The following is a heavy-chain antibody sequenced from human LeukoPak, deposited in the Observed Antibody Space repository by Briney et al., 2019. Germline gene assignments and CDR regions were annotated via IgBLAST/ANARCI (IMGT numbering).Heavy chain of an antibody. D-gene: IGHD1-26*01. CDR3: VEGLYSGSPHFDY. CDR1: GFTFSTYA. Sequence: PGGSLRLSCSASGFTFSTYAMHWVRQAPGKGLEYVSAIGSYGSSTYYADSVKGRFTISRDNSKNTLYLQMSSLRAEDTAVYYCVEGLYSGSPHFDYWGQGTLVTVSS. CDR2: IGSYGSST. J-gene: IGHJ4*02. V-gene: IGHV3-64D*09.